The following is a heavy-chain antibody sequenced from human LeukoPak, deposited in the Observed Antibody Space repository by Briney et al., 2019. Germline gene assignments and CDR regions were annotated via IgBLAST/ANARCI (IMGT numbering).Heavy chain of an antibody. CDR1: GFTFDDYG. Sequence: GGSLRLSCAASGFTFDDYGMSWVRQAPGKGLVWVSRINSDGSSTSYADSVKGRFTISRDNAKNTLYVQMNSLRAEDTAVYYCARGGITILSLAFDIWGQGTMVTVSS. V-gene: IGHV3-74*01. J-gene: IGHJ3*02. CDR3: ARGGITILSLAFDI. D-gene: IGHD3-3*01. CDR2: INSDGSST.